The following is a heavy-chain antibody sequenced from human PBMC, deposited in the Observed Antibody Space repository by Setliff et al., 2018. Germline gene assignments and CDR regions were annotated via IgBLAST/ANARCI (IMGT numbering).Heavy chain of an antibody. CDR2: MNPERDNT. CDR3: VRNPLGPEASTPGGY. Sequence: ASVKVSCKASGYSFISYDINWVRQAPGQGLEWMGWMNPERDNTGYARKFQGRVTMTGHASINTAYMELTSLTSEDTAVYYCVRNPLGPEASTPGGYWGQGTLVTVSS. J-gene: IGHJ4*02. D-gene: IGHD3-16*01. CDR1: GYSFISYD. V-gene: IGHV1-8*01.